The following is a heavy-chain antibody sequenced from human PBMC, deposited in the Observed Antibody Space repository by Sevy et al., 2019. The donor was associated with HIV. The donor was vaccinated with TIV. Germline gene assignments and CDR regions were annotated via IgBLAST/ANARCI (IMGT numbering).Heavy chain of an antibody. D-gene: IGHD6-6*01. V-gene: IGHV3-48*02. CDR2: ISSSSSTI. Sequence: GGSLRLSCAASGFTFSSYSMNWVRQAPGKGLEWVSHISSSSSTIYYADSVKGRFTISRDNAKNSLYLQMNSLRDEDTAVYYCARGSRSSIAARLTGDFDYWGQGTLVTVSS. J-gene: IGHJ4*02. CDR3: ARGSRSSIAARLTGDFDY. CDR1: GFTFSSYS.